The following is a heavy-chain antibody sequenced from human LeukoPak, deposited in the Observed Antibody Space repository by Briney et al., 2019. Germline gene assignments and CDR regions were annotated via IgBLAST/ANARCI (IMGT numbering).Heavy chain of an antibody. V-gene: IGHV4-59*01. CDR2: IYYSGST. D-gene: IGHD1-26*01. CDR3: ARTRGSSDFDY. Sequence: ASETLSLTCTVSGGSISSYYWSWIRQPPGKGLEWIGYIYYSGSTNYNPSLKSRVTISVDTSKNQFSLKLSSVTAADTAVYYCARTRGSSDFDYWGQGTLVTVSS. J-gene: IGHJ4*02. CDR1: GGSISSYY.